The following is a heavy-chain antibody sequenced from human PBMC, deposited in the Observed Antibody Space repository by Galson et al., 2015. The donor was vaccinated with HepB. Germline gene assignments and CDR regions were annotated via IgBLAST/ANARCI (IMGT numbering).Heavy chain of an antibody. D-gene: IGHD2-15*01. CDR3: ARGALVVVVGATQNNWFDP. CDR2: ISPYNRNT. J-gene: IGHJ5*02. CDR1: GYSFSSYS. V-gene: IGHV1-18*01. Sequence: SVKVSCKASGYSFSSYSITWVRQAPGQGLEWMGWISPYNRNTDYSRKFQGRVTMTTDIFTSTAYMELRSLRSDDTAVYYCARGALVVVVGATQNNWFDPWGQGTLVTVSS.